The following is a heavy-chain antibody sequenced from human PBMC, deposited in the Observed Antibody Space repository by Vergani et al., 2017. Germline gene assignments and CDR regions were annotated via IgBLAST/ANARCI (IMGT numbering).Heavy chain of an antibody. Sequence: QVQLVQSGAEVKKPGASVKVSCKASGYTFTSYGISWVRQAPGQGLEWMGWISAYNGNTNYAQKLQGRVTMTPDTSTSTAYMELRSLRSDDTAVYYCAXDRATYYYDSSGYYAKVWGQGTLVTVSS. D-gene: IGHD3-22*01. J-gene: IGHJ4*02. CDR1: GYTFTSYG. CDR2: ISAYNGNT. V-gene: IGHV1-18*01. CDR3: AXDRATYYYDSSGYYAKV.